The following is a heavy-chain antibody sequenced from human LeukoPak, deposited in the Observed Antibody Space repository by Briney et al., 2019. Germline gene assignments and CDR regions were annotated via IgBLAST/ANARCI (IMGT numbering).Heavy chain of an antibody. CDR3: GKEGLSGSYYDLDY. CDR2: IGADGNAK. V-gene: IGHV3-30*04. J-gene: IGHJ4*02. D-gene: IGHD1-26*01. Sequence: GGSLRLSCAASGFTFSSSPMHWVRQAPGKGLEWVAVIGADGNAKDYAHSVEGRFSISRDNSKNTLSLLMNSLTNEDTAVYYCGKEGLSGSYYDLDYWGQGTLVTVSS. CDR1: GFTFSSSP.